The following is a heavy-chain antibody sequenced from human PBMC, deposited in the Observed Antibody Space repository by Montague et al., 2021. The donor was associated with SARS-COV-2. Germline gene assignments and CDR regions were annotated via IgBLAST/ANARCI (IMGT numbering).Heavy chain of an antibody. Sequence: SETLSLTCTVSGGSISPYYWSWIRQSPGKGLECMGYTSYSGSTDYNPSLKSRVTISIDTSKNQFSLKLSSVTAADTAVYYCARLESSWWFFDYWGQGTLVTVSS. CDR1: GGSISPYY. CDR3: ARLESSWWFFDY. J-gene: IGHJ4*02. CDR2: TSYSGST. V-gene: IGHV4-59*12. D-gene: IGHD2-8*02.